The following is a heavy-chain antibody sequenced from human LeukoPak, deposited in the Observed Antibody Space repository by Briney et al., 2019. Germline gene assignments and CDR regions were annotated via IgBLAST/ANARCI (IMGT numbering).Heavy chain of an antibody. J-gene: IGHJ6*02. CDR3: AKDLIRSWTDYYYYGMDV. CDR1: GFTFDDYA. Sequence: PGGSLRLSCAASGFTFDDYAMHWVRQAPGKGLEWVSGISWNSGSIGYADSVKGRFTIPRDNAKNSLYLQMNSLRAEDTAVYYCAKDLIRSWTDYYYYGMDVWGQGTTVTASS. CDR2: ISWNSGSI. V-gene: IGHV3-9*01. D-gene: IGHD3/OR15-3a*01.